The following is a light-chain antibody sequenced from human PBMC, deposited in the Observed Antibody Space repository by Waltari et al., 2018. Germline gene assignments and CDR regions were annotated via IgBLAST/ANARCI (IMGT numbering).Light chain of an antibody. Sequence: QSVLTQPPSVSAAPGQKVTISCSGSSPNIGNNYVSWYQQCPGTAPKLRIYENNKRPSGTPDRFSGSKVGTSATLDIHGLQTGDEANYYCGTWDSSLSVGVLGGGTKVTVL. CDR3: GTWDSSLSVGV. V-gene: IGLV1-51*01. J-gene: IGLJ2*01. CDR1: SPNIGNNY. CDR2: ENN.